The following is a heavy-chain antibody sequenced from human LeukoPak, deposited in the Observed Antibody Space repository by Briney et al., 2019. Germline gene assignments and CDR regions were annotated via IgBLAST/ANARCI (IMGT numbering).Heavy chain of an antibody. Sequence: SGTLSLTCAVSGGSISSGGYSWSWIRQPPGKGLEWIGYIYHSGSTYYNPSLKSRVTISVDRSKNQFSLKLSSVTAADTAVYYCARWKDSSGYFDYWGQGTLVTVSS. CDR2: IYHSGST. CDR1: GGSISSGGYS. J-gene: IGHJ4*02. D-gene: IGHD3-22*01. CDR3: ARWKDSSGYFDY. V-gene: IGHV4-30-2*01.